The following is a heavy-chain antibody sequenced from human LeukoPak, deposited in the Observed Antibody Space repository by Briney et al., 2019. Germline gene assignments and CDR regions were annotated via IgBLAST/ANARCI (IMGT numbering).Heavy chain of an antibody. CDR1: GGSISSYY. Sequence: SETLSLTCTVSGGSISSYYWGWIRQPPGKGLEWIGYIYYSGSTDYNPSLKSRVTISVDTSKNQFSLKLSSVTAADTAVYYCARSPTRIMVRGVIITGWFDPWGQGTLVTVSS. CDR3: ARSPTRIMVRGVIITGWFDP. J-gene: IGHJ5*02. V-gene: IGHV4-59*01. CDR2: IYYSGST. D-gene: IGHD3-10*01.